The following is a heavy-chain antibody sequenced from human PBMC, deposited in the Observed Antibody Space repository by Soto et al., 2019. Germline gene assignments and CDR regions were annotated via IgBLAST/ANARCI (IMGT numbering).Heavy chain of an antibody. CDR2: ISGSGGST. J-gene: IGHJ4*02. CDR1: GFTFSSYA. V-gene: IGHV3-23*01. CDR3: AKDQDIVANPFDY. Sequence: EVQLLESGGGLVQPGGSLRLSCAASGFTFSSYAMSWVRQAPGKGLEWVSDISGSGGSTYYADAVKGRFTISRDNFKNTLDLQMNSLRAEETAVDYCAKDQDIVANPFDYWGQGAMVTGPS. D-gene: IGHD5-12*01.